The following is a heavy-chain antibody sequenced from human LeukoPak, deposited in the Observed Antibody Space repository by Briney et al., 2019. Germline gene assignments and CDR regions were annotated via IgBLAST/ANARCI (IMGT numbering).Heavy chain of an antibody. J-gene: IGHJ4*02. CDR1: GYTFTSFD. D-gene: IGHD2-15*01. Sequence: ASVKVSCKASGYTFTSFDFNWVRQATGQGLEWMGGIIPIFGTANYAQKFQGRVTITADESTSTAYMELSSLRSEDTAVYYCASDGGSIRRGGDYWGQGTLVTVSS. V-gene: IGHV1-69*13. CDR3: ASDGGSIRRGGDY. CDR2: IIPIFGTA.